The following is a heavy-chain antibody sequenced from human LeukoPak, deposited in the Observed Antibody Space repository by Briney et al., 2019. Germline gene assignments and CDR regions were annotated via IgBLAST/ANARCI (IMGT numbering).Heavy chain of an antibody. Sequence: GGSLRLSCAASGFTVSTNYMSWVRQAPGKGLEWVSVTYSGGNTYYADSVKGRFTISRDNSKNTLYLQMNSLRAEDTAVYYCATAVTSTKGYFDYWGQGTLVTVSS. CDR1: GFTVSTNY. CDR3: ATAVTSTKGYFDY. V-gene: IGHV3-66*01. CDR2: TYSGGNT. D-gene: IGHD2-15*01. J-gene: IGHJ4*02.